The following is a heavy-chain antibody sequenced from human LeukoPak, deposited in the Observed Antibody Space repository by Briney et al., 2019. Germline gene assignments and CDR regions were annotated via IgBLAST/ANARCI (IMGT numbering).Heavy chain of an antibody. J-gene: IGHJ4*02. CDR2: ISSRSSYI. V-gene: IGHV3-21*01. CDR1: GFTFSSYS. Sequence: GGSLRLSCAASGFTFSSYSMNWVRQAPGKGLEWVSSISSRSSYIYYADSVKGRFTISRDNAKNSLYLQMNSLKAEDTAVYYCATWTYDSSGYYSQHWGQGTLVTVSS. CDR3: ATWTYDSSGYYSQH. D-gene: IGHD3-22*01.